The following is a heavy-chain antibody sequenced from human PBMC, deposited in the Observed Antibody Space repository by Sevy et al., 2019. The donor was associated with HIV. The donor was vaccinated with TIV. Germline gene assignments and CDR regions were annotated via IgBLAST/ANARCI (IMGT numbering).Heavy chain of an antibody. V-gene: IGHV3-66*02. J-gene: IGHJ4*02. CDR3: ASTSCTGGSCYSLIDA. Sequence: AGSLRLSCAASGFTVSGDYMSWVRQAPGKELEWVSVIYSGGSTYYADSVKGRFTISRDTSKTTLYLQMNSLSFEVTAVYYCASTSCTGGSCYSLIDAWGQGTLVTVSS. CDR2: IYSGGST. CDR1: GFTVSGDY. D-gene: IGHD2-15*01.